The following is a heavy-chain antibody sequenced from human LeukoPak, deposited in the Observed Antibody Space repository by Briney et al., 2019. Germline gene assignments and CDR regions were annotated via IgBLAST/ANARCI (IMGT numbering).Heavy chain of an antibody. CDR3: AKLVRRSIEYSSSWYTCYFDY. CDR2: ISGSSGST. CDR1: GFTFSSYG. D-gene: IGHD6-13*01. V-gene: IGHV3-23*01. J-gene: IGHJ4*02. Sequence: GGTLRLSCAASGFTFSSYGMSWVCQAPGKGLEWVSAISGSSGSTYYADSVKGRFTISRDNSKNTLYLQMNSLRAEDTAVYYCAKLVRRSIEYSSSWYTCYFDYWGQGTLVTVSS.